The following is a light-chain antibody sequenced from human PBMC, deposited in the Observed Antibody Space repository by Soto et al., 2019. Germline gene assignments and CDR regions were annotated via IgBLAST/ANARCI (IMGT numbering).Light chain of an antibody. CDR2: GAS. Sequence: DIQVTQSPYSLSASVGDRVTITCQASQDISNYLNWYQQKPGRAPKLLIFGASTLQSGVPSRFSGSGSGTDFTLTISSLQPEDFATYFCQKLNAYPPWTFGQGTKVDIK. J-gene: IGKJ1*01. V-gene: IGKV1-9*01. CDR3: QKLNAYPPWT. CDR1: QDISNY.